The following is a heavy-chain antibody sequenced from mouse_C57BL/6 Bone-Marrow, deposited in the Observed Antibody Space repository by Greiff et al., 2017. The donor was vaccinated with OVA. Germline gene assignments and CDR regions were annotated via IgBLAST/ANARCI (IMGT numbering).Heavy chain of an antibody. CDR1: GFSLTSYG. D-gene: IGHD2-1*01. J-gene: IGHJ4*01. CDR3: ARIGVTGFFYAMDY. Sequence: VQLQQSGPGLVQPSQSLSITCTVSGFSLTSYGVHWVRQSPGKGLEWLGVIWSGGSTDYNAAFISRLSISKDNSKSQVFLKMNSLQTDDTARYYCARIGVTGFFYAMDYWGQGTSVTVSS. V-gene: IGHV2-2*01. CDR2: IWSGGST.